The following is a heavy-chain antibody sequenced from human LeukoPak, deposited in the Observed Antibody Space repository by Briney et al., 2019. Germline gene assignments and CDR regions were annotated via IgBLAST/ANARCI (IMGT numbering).Heavy chain of an antibody. Sequence: PGGSLRLSCAASGFTFSSYSMNWVRQAPGKGLEWVSSISSSSSTIYYADSVKGRFTISRDNAKNSLYLQMNSLRDEDTAVYYCARSPYDFWSGYYADAYNWFDPWGQGTLVTVSS. CDR3: ARSPYDFWSGYYADAYNWFDP. CDR1: GFTFSSYS. CDR2: ISSSSSTI. V-gene: IGHV3-48*02. J-gene: IGHJ5*02. D-gene: IGHD3-3*01.